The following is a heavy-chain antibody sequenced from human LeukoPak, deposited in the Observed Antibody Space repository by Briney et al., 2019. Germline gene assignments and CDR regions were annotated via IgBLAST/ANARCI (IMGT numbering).Heavy chain of an antibody. J-gene: IGHJ5*02. Sequence: ASVKVSCTASGYTFTSYGISWVRQAPGQGLAWMGWISAYNGNTNYAQKLQGRVTMTTDTSTSTAYMELRSLRSDDTAVYYCAMVVVAATSIVNWFDPWGQGTLVTVSS. CDR1: GYTFTSYG. V-gene: IGHV1-18*01. CDR2: ISAYNGNT. D-gene: IGHD2-15*01. CDR3: AMVVVAATSIVNWFDP.